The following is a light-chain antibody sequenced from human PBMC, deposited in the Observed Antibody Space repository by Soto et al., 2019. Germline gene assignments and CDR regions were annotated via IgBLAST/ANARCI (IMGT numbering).Light chain of an antibody. Sequence: EIVLTESPGTLSLSPGERATLSCRATQRVTSSYFAWYQQKPGQAPRLLIYGVSSRATDIPDRFSGSGSGTDFTLTISRLEPEDYVGYYCQQYRSLQHTFGQGTKLEVK. CDR3: QQYRSLQHT. J-gene: IGKJ2*01. CDR1: QRVTSSY. CDR2: GVS. V-gene: IGKV3-20*01.